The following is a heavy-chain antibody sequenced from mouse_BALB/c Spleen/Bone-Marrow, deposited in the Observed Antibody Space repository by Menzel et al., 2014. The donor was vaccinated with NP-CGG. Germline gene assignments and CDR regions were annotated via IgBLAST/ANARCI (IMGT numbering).Heavy chain of an antibody. Sequence: EVMLVESGGGLVQPGGSMKLSCAASGFPFRDAWMDWVRQSPEKGLAWVAELRNKANNPAPYYAESVKGRFTISRDDSKSSVYLQRNSVRAEDTGIDYCTREEGYSPVADGGQGTLVTVS. D-gene: IGHD2-3*01. CDR1: GFPFRDAW. CDR2: LRNKANNPAP. V-gene: IGHV6-6*01. J-gene: IGHJ3*01. CDR3: TREEGYSPVAD.